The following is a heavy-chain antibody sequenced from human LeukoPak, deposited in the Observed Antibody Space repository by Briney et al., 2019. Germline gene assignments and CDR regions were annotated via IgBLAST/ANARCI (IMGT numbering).Heavy chain of an antibody. D-gene: IGHD6-13*01. CDR1: GGSISSSSYY. CDR3: ARVPGGGSSSWYADP. Sequence: SETLSLTCTVSGGSISSSSYYWGWIRQPPGKGLEWIGSINHSGSTNYNPSLKSRVTISVDTSKNQFSLKLSSVTAADTAVYYCARVPGGGSSSWYADPWGQGTLVTVSS. J-gene: IGHJ5*02. CDR2: INHSGST. V-gene: IGHV4-39*07.